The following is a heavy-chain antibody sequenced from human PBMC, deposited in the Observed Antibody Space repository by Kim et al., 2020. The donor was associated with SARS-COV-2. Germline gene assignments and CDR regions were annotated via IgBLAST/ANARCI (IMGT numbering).Heavy chain of an antibody. V-gene: IGHV3-23*01. J-gene: IGHJ4*02. Sequence: YYADSGKGRFTISRDNSKNTLFLQMNSLRAEDTAVYFCAKDIELGGLGMDCWGQGTLVTVSS. D-gene: IGHD3-16*01. CDR3: AKDIELGGLGMDC.